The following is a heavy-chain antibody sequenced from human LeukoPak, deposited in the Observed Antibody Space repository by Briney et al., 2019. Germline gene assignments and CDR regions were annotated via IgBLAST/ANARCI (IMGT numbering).Heavy chain of an antibody. Sequence: PGGSLRFSCAASGFTFSSYSMNWVRQAPGKGLEWVSYTSRSSSTIYYADSVKGRFTISRDNAKNSVYLQMNSLRAEDTAVYYCARDGTPLYSTGGVYMDVWGKGTTVTISS. V-gene: IGHV3-48*01. D-gene: IGHD6-25*01. CDR2: TSRSSSTI. J-gene: IGHJ6*03. CDR1: GFTFSSYS. CDR3: ARDGTPLYSTGGVYMDV.